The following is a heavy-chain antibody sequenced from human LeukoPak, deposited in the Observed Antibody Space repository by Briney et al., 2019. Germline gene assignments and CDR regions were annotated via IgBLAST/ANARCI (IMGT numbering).Heavy chain of an antibody. V-gene: IGHV3-7*01. D-gene: IGHD1/OR15-1a*01. CDR1: GFTFSSYW. J-gene: IGHJ4*02. CDR3: LVTTRSRGFDY. Sequence: GGSLRLSCAASGFTFSSYWMSWVRQAPGKGLEWVANIRQDGSVQNYVDSVKGRFTIYRDNPKNSVYLQMSSLRAEDTAVYYCLVTTRSRGFDYWGQGTLVTVSS. CDR2: IRQDGSVQ.